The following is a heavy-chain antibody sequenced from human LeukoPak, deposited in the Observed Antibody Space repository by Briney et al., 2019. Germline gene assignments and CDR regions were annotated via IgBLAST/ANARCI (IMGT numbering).Heavy chain of an antibody. J-gene: IGHJ4*02. V-gene: IGHV3-23*01. CDR3: AKDRIYADGLWDFDY. Sequence: GGSQRLSCTASGFTFSTYTMSWVRQAPGEGLKWVSGILTSGGTYYADSVKGRFTISRDNSKNTLYLQMNSLRADDTAVYYCAKDRIYADGLWDFDYWGQGTLVTVSS. D-gene: IGHD3-10*01. CDR1: GFTFSTYT. CDR2: ILTSGGT.